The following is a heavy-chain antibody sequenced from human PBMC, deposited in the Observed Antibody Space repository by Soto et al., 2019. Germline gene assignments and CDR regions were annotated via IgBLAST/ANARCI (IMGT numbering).Heavy chain of an antibody. D-gene: IGHD3-22*01. J-gene: IGHJ4*02. CDR2: IIPILGTP. V-gene: IGHV1-69*08. CDR1: GDTFSTYS. Sequence: SVKGSCKVSGDTFSTYSISWGRQAPVQGLEWLGGIIPILGTPSYAQRFQDRVTITADKSTSTAYMEVSSLRSEDTAVYYCARERSRYDRSGYYRPDYWGQGTLVTVSS. CDR3: ARERSRYDRSGYYRPDY.